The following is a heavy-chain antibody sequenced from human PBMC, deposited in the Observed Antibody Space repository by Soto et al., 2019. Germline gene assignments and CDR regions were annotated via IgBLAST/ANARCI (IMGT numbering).Heavy chain of an antibody. D-gene: IGHD4-17*01. V-gene: IGHV1-69*02. J-gene: IGHJ4*02. Sequence: ASVKVSCKASGGTFSSYTISWVRQAPGQGLEWMGRIIPILGIANYAQKFQGRVTITADKSTSTAYMELSSLRSEDTAVYYCAIGTTVTTYDFDYWGQGTLVTSPQ. CDR3: AIGTTVTTYDFDY. CDR2: IIPILGIA. CDR1: GGTFSSYT.